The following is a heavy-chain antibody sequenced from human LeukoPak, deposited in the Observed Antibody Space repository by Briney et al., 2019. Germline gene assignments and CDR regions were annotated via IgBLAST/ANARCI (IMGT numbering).Heavy chain of an antibody. D-gene: IGHD1-7*01. CDR1: GGSISSGGYS. CDR3: ARGGSSTSFYNWNYRTPYNWFDP. Sequence: PSETLSLTCAVSGGSISSGGYSWSWIRQPPGKGLEWIGYIYYSGSTYYNPSLKSRVTISVDTSKNQFSLKLSSVTAADTAVYYCARGGSSTSFYNWNYRTPYNWFDPWGQGTLVTVSS. CDR2: IYYSGST. V-gene: IGHV4-30-4*07. J-gene: IGHJ5*02.